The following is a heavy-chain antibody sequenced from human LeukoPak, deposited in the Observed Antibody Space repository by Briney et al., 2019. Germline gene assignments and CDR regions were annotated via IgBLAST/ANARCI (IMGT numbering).Heavy chain of an antibody. Sequence: PSETLSLTCTVSGYSISSGYCWGWIRQPPGKGLEWIGSIYHSGSTYYNPSLKSRLTISVDTSKNQFSLRLSSVTAADTAVYYCARIVVPAAILNWFDPWGQGTLVTVSS. V-gene: IGHV4-38-2*02. CDR2: IYHSGST. CDR3: ARIVVPAAILNWFDP. D-gene: IGHD2-2*02. CDR1: GYSISSGYC. J-gene: IGHJ5*02.